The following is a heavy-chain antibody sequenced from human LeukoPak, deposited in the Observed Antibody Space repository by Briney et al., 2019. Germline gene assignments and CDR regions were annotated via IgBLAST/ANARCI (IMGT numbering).Heavy chain of an antibody. D-gene: IGHD3-22*01. CDR3: ARRRKAYDSSGYYLFYFDH. CDR1: GYSFTSYW. J-gene: IGHJ4*02. V-gene: IGHV5-10-1*01. Sequence: GESLKISCKGSGYSFTSYWISWVRQMPGKGLEWMGRIDPSDSYTNYSPSFQGHVTISADKSISTAYLQWSSLKASDTAMYYCARRRKAYDSSGYYLFYFDHWGQGTLVTVSS. CDR2: IDPSDSYT.